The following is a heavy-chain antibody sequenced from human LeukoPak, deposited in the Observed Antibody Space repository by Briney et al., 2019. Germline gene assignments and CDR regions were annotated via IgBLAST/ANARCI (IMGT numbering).Heavy chain of an antibody. Sequence: PGGSLRLSCAASGFTFSSHGMNWVRQAPGKGLEWVSGISPSGDILYYADSVKGQFTISRDNSKNTVYLQMNSLRAEDTAVYYCAKDYYDSSGYLDYWGQGTLVTVSS. CDR1: GFTFSSHG. D-gene: IGHD3-22*01. J-gene: IGHJ4*02. CDR3: AKDYYDSSGYLDY. CDR2: ISPSGDIL. V-gene: IGHV3-23*01.